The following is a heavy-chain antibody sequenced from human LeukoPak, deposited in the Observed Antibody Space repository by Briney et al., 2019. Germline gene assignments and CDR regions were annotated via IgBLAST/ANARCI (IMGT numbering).Heavy chain of an antibody. CDR1: GFTFSSYS. J-gene: IGHJ4*02. Sequence: GGSLRLSCAASGFTFSSYSMNWVRQAPGKGLEWVSSISSSSSYIYYADSVKGRFTISRDNAKNSLYLQMNSLRAEDTAVYYCAKDRSGWYYFDYWGQGTLVTVSS. D-gene: IGHD6-19*01. CDR2: ISSSSSYI. V-gene: IGHV3-21*01. CDR3: AKDRSGWYYFDY.